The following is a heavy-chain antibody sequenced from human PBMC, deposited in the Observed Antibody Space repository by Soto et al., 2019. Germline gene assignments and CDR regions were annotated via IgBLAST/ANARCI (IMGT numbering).Heavy chain of an antibody. CDR1: GFTFSSYC. CDR3: AKGIAVVGSGHA. CDR2: ISYDCSNK. V-gene: IGHV3-30*18. J-gene: IGHJ5*02. D-gene: IGHD6-19*01. Sequence: GGSLRLSCGTSGFTFSSYCMQWVRHSPGTGLEWVAVISYDCSNKEYADSVKGRFTISRENSKKTLYLQMNRLRAEDTAVYYCAKGIAVVGSGHAWGQGTLVTVSS.